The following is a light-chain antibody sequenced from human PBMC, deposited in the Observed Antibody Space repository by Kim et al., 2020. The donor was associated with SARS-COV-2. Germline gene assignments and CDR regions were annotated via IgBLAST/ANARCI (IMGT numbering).Light chain of an antibody. CDR1: QDISNY. V-gene: IGKV1-33*01. Sequence: DIQMTQSPSSLSASVGDRVNITCQASQDISNYLNWYQQKPGKAPKLLIYDASNLETGVPSRFSGGGSGTDFTFTISSLQPEDIATYYCQQYDNLPLTFGGGTKVDIK. CDR3: QQYDNLPLT. J-gene: IGKJ4*01. CDR2: DAS.